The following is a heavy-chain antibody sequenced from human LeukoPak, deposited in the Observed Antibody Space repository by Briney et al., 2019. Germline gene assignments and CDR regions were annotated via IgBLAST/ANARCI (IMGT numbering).Heavy chain of an antibody. CDR1: GYTFTGYY. CDR2: INPNSGGT. CDR3: ARHRLHRLYYDSNGYYHDAFDI. Sequence: ASVKVSCKASGYTFTGYYMHWVRQAPGQGLEWMGWINPNSGGTNYAQKFQGRVTMNRDTSISTAYMELSRLRSDDTAVYYCARHRLHRLYYDSNGYYHDAFDIWGQGTMVIVSS. D-gene: IGHD3-22*01. J-gene: IGHJ3*02. V-gene: IGHV1-2*02.